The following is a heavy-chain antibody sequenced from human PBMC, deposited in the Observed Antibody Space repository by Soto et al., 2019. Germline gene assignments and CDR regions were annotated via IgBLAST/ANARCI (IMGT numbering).Heavy chain of an antibody. Sequence: SVKVSCKASGGTFSSYAISWVRQAPGQGLEWMGGIIPIFGTANYAQKFQGRVTITADESTSTAYMELSSLRSEDTAVYYCASQFLAYDSSGYFDYWGQGTLVTVSS. CDR3: ASQFLAYDSSGYFDY. CDR1: GGTFSSYA. D-gene: IGHD3-22*01. CDR2: IIPIFGTA. V-gene: IGHV1-69*13. J-gene: IGHJ4*02.